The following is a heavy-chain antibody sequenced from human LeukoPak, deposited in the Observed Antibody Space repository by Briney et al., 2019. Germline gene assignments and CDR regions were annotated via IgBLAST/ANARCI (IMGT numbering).Heavy chain of an antibody. CDR3: AKDLEGPTDY. CDR1: GFTFNTYT. CDR2: ISGSSGII. V-gene: IGHV3-48*01. J-gene: IGHJ4*02. Sequence: GGSLRLSCAASGFTFNTYTMNWVRQAPGKGLEWVSYISGSSGIIDYADSVRGRFTISRDNAKNSLYLQMNSLRAEDTAVYYCAKDLEGPTDYWGQGTLVTVSS.